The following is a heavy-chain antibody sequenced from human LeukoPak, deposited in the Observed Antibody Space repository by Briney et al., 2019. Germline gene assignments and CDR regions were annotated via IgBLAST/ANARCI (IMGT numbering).Heavy chain of an antibody. CDR1: GGSISSYY. D-gene: IGHD1-26*01. J-gene: IGHJ4*02. CDR3: ARARSGKWGFDY. CDR2: IYYSGST. Sequence: SETLSLTCTVSGGSISSYYWSWIRQPPGKGVEWIGYIYYSGSTNYNPSLKSRVTISVDTSKNQFSLKLSSVTAADTAVYYCARARSGKWGFDYWGQGTLVTVSS. V-gene: IGHV4-59*12.